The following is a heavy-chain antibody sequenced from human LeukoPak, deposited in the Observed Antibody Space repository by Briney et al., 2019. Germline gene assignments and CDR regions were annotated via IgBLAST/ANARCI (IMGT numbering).Heavy chain of an antibody. V-gene: IGHV4-61*01. D-gene: IGHD4-11*01. J-gene: IGHJ3*02. CDR1: GVSVSSGSYD. CDR3: ARADYSNYGDAFDI. Sequence: SETLSLTCTVSGVSVSSGSYDWSWIRQPPGKGLECIGYIYYIGSANYNPSLRNRVTISVDTSKNQFSLKLSSVTAADTAVYYCARADYSNYGDAFDIWGQGTMVTVSS. CDR2: IYYIGSA.